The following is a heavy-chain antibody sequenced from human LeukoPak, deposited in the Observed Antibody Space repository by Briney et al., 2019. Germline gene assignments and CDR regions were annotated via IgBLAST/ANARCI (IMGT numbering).Heavy chain of an antibody. CDR3: ARGPGAFVI. Sequence: SETLSLTCTVSGGSISSYYWSWVRHPPGQGLEWIGYLYYSGSTNYNPSRNRRVTISLDASKNQFSLKLSSVTAAETDVYYCARGPGAFVIWGQGTMVTVSS. J-gene: IGHJ3*02. V-gene: IGHV4-59*13. CDR1: GGSISSYY. CDR2: LYYSGST.